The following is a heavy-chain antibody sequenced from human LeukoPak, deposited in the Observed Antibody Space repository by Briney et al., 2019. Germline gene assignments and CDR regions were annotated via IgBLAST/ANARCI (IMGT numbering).Heavy chain of an antibody. Sequence: PSQTQSLTCSVSGGSIGSYHWSWIRQPPGKGLEWIGHVHYTWNTKYNPSLTGRVSISLDRSKNQFSLSLTSVTAADTAVYYCARVASKGGMDVWGQGTTVTVSS. CDR1: GGSIGSYH. CDR2: VHYTWNT. V-gene: IGHV4-59*01. D-gene: IGHD5/OR15-5a*01. J-gene: IGHJ6*02. CDR3: ARVASKGGMDV.